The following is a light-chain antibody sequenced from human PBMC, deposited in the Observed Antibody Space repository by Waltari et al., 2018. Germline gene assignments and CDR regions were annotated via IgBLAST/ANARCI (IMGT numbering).Light chain of an antibody. Sequence: DIQMTQSPSTLSASVGEKGTITCRASQSITRWVSWYQQKPGKAPKLLIYQASTLESGVPSRFSGSGSGTEFTRTISSLQPDDFATYYCQQYNTSFFTFGPGTKVDSK. V-gene: IGKV1-5*03. CDR1: QSITRW. J-gene: IGKJ3*01. CDR2: QAS. CDR3: QQYNTSFFT.